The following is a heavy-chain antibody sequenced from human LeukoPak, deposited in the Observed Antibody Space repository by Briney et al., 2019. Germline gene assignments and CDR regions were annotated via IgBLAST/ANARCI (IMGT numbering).Heavy chain of an antibody. CDR1: GFTVTSNY. D-gene: IGHD1-26*01. J-gene: IGHJ4*02. CDR3: ARQPSGRYLAN. CDR2: IYDSGST. V-gene: IGHV3-53*01. Sequence: QPGGCLTLSCTASGFTVTSNYMSWVRQAPGKGLEWVSFIYDSGSTYYTDSVKGRFTISIDYYRNTLYLQLGILRVGDRVVSFCARQPSGRYLANWGPGSLVSVCS.